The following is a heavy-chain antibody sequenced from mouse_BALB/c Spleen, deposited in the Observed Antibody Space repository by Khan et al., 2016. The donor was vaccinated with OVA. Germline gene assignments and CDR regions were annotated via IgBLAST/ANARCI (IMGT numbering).Heavy chain of an antibody. CDR2: VNPNNGDT. J-gene: IGHJ4*01. V-gene: IGHV1-26*01. CDR3: ARDVLDY. Sequence: VQLQQSGPDLVKPGASVKISCKASGYSFTGYYMDWVKQSHGKSLEWIGRVNPNNGDTSYNQKFTDKAIITVDKSSITAYMEVRSLTSEDSAVYYWARDVLDYWGQGTSVTVSS. CDR1: GYSFTGYY.